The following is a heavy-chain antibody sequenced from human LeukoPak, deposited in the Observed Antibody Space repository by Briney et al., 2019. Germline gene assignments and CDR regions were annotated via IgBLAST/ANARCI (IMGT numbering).Heavy chain of an antibody. CDR1: GGFISTYY. Sequence: PSETLSLTCTVSGGFISTYYWSWIRQPPGKGLEWIGFISYSGSTYHNPSLKSRVTMSVDTSKNQFSLNLRSVTAADTAVYYCARDRYSYGFWGQGILVTVPS. J-gene: IGHJ4*02. D-gene: IGHD5-18*01. CDR3: ARDRYSYGF. V-gene: IGHV4-59*01. CDR2: ISYSGST.